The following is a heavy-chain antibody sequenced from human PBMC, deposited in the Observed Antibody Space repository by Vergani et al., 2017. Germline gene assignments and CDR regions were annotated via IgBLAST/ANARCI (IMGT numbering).Heavy chain of an antibody. J-gene: IGHJ3*02. D-gene: IGHD4-23*01. CDR2: IYNSGST. CDR3: ASQDDHNGNPGAFDI. Sequence: QVQLQESGPGLVKPSETLSLICDVFDFISNGHYWSWVRQRPGKGLEWIGYIYNSGSTYYNPSLKSRVTISVDASKNQFSLKLSSVTAADTAVYYCASQDDHNGNPGAFDIWGQGTKVTVSS. CDR1: DFISNGHY. V-gene: IGHV4-31*11.